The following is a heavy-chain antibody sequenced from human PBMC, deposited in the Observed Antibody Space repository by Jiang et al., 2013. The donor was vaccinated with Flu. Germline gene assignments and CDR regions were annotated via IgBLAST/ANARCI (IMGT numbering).Heavy chain of an antibody. J-gene: IGHJ4*02. CDR3: ARTSAAGTLGYFDY. D-gene: IGHD6-13*01. Sequence: EWIGSLYHSGSTYXNPSLKSRVTMFVDTSKNQFSLRLSSVTAADTAVYYCARTSAAGTLGYFDYWGQGTLVTVSS. CDR2: LYHSGST. V-gene: IGHV4-38-2*01.